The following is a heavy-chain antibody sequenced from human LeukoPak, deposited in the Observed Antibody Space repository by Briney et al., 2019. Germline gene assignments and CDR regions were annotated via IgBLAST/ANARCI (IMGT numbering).Heavy chain of an antibody. CDR2: ISGSGGTT. V-gene: IGHV3-23*01. CDR3: AKRICSGAACYYAFYFDF. CDR1: GFTFSNYA. J-gene: IGHJ4*02. D-gene: IGHD2-15*01. Sequence: GGSLRLSCAASGFTFSNYAMSWVRQAPGKGLEWVSAISGSGGTTYYADSVKGRFTISRDNSKNTLYLQMSSPRAEDTAVYYCAKRICSGAACYYAFYFDFWGQGTLVTVSS.